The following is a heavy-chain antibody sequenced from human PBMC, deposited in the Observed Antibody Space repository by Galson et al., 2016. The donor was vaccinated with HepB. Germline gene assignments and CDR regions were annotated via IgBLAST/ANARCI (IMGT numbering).Heavy chain of an antibody. Sequence: SLRLSCAASGFIFSVYNMNWARQAPGKGLEWIAWITSSSDTLYYADSVKGRFTISRENAKNSLYLEMNSLRDEDTAVYYCARDDYFRLGYWGQGTLVTVSS. V-gene: IGHV3-48*02. J-gene: IGHJ4*02. D-gene: IGHD3-16*01. CDR3: ARDDYFRLGY. CDR1: GFIFSVYN. CDR2: ITSSSDTL.